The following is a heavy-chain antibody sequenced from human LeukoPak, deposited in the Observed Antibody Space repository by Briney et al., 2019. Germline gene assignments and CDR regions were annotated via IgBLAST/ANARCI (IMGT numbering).Heavy chain of an antibody. CDR2: ISSSGTTL. CDR1: GFTFSSYE. D-gene: IGHD1-26*01. J-gene: IGHJ3*02. V-gene: IGHV3-48*03. CDR3: AKYSGIYDAFDI. Sequence: GGSLRLSCAASGFTFSSYEMNWVRQAPGKGLEWVSYISSSGTTLYYADSVKGRFTISRDNARNSLDLQMNSLRAEDTAIYYCAKYSGIYDAFDIWGQGTMVTVSS.